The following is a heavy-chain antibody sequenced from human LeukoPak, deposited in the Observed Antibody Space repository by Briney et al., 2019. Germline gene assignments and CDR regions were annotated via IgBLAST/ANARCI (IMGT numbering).Heavy chain of an antibody. D-gene: IGHD1-14*01. V-gene: IGHV3-74*01. CDR3: ATGAFSAFEI. Sequence: GGALRLSCAASGFTFSSYWMHWVRQAPGKGLVWVSPIISDESNARYAHSVEGRFTISRDNAKNTVFLQMNSLRAEDTAVYYCATGAFSAFEIWGQGTAVTVSS. CDR2: IISDESNA. J-gene: IGHJ3*02. CDR1: GFTFSSYW.